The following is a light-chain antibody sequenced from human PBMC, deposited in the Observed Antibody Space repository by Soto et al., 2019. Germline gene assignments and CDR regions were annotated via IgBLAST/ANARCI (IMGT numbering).Light chain of an antibody. CDR3: QQYNTSSNT. J-gene: IGKJ1*01. Sequence: DIQMTQSPSTLSPSVGDSVTITCRARRSLSRWLAWYQQKPGKAPNILISDASTLESGVPSRFSGGGSGLEFTLTISSMQLYDFATCYRQQYNTSSNTFGQGTKVDIK. CDR1: RSLSRW. CDR2: DAS. V-gene: IGKV1-5*01.